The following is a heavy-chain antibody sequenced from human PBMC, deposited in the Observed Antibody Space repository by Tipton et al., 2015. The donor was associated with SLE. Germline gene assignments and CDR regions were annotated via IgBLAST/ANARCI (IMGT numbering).Heavy chain of an antibody. CDR1: GGSFSGYY. CDR2: INHSGST. J-gene: IGHJ3*02. CDR3: ARGTEGAFDI. V-gene: IGHV4-34*01. Sequence: TLSLTCAVYGGSFSGYYWSWIRQPPGKGLEWIGEINHSGSTNYNPSLKSRVTISVDTSKNQFSLKLSSVTAADTAVYYCARGTEGAFDIWGPGTMVTVSS.